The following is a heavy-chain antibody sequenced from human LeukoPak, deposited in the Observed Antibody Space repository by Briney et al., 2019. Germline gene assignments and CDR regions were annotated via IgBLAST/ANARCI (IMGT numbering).Heavy chain of an antibody. CDR3: GRVEDHFHWYRDL. J-gene: IGHJ2*01. D-gene: IGHD2-15*01. Sequence: GGTLRLSCAASGFTLSTNYMNWVRQAPGKGLEWGSILYSGSGTYYTDSLKGRFTISRDTSKNIMSLQMNNLRAEDTAVYYCGRVEDHFHWYRDLWGRGTLVTVSS. V-gene: IGHV3-53*01. CDR1: GFTLSTNY. CDR2: LYSGSGT.